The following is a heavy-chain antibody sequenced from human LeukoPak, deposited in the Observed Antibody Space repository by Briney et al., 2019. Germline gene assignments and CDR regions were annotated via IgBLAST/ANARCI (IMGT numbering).Heavy chain of an antibody. CDR3: ARDHYYGSGSYYNVEAFDI. CDR2: ISSSSSYI. J-gene: IGHJ3*02. V-gene: IGHV3-21*04. D-gene: IGHD3-10*01. Sequence: GGSLRLSCAASGFTFSSYSMNWVRQAPGKGLEWVSSISSSSSYIYYADSVKGRFTISRDNAKNSLYLQMNSLRAEDTAVYYCARDHYYGSGSYYNVEAFDIWGQGTMVTVSS. CDR1: GFTFSSYS.